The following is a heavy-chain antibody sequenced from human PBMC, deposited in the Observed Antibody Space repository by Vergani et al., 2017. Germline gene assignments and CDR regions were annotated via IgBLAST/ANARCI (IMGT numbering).Heavy chain of an antibody. CDR1: GFTFSNAW. CDR2: IYSGGST. CDR3: ARVAAPTYYYDSSGYYYFDY. D-gene: IGHD3-22*01. J-gene: IGHJ4*02. V-gene: IGHV3-66*01. Sequence: EVQLVESGGGLVKPGGSLRLSCAASGFTFSNAWMSWVRQAPGKGLEWVSVIYSGGSTYYADSVKGRFTISRDNSKNTLYLQMNSLRAEDTAVYYCARVAAPTYYYDSSGYYYFDYWGQGTLVTVSS.